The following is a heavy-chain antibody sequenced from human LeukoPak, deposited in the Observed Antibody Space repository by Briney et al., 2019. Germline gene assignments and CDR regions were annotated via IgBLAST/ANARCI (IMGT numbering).Heavy chain of an antibody. CDR3: ARAPGVLRFLEWLNY. CDR2: FDPEDGEA. J-gene: IGHJ4*02. V-gene: IGHV1-24*01. D-gene: IGHD3-3*01. CDR1: GYTLTELS. Sequence: GASVKVSCKVSGYTLTELSIHWVRQAPGKGLEWLGGFDPEDGEAVSAQRFQGRVTMTEDISTDTAYMELSSLRSEDTAVYYCARAPGVLRFLEWLNYWGQGTLVTVSS.